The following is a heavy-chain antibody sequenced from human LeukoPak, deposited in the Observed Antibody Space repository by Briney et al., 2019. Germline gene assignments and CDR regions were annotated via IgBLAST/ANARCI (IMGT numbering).Heavy chain of an antibody. CDR1: GFTFSSYS. CDR2: ISSSSSTI. V-gene: IGHV3-48*04. CDR3: VRHRSASDY. Sequence: GGSLRLSCAASGFTFSSYSMNWVRQAPGKGLEWVSYISSSSSTIYYADSVKGRFTISRDNAKNSLYLQMNRLRAEDTAVYYCVRHRSASDYWGQGALVTVSS. J-gene: IGHJ4*02. D-gene: IGHD3-10*01.